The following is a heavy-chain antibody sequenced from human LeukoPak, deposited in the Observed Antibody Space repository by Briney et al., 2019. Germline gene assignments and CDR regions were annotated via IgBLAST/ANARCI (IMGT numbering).Heavy chain of an antibody. CDR3: ASRGVNYYYHYYMYV. CDR1: GGSISSSSYY. Sequence: SETLSLTCTVSGGSISSSSYYWGWIRQPPGKGLEWIGSIYYSGRTYYNPSLKSRVTISVDTSKNQFSLKLSSVTAADTAVYYCASRGVNYYYHYYMYVWGKGNTVTVSS. D-gene: IGHD1-26*01. V-gene: IGHV4-39*01. CDR2: IYYSGRT. J-gene: IGHJ6*03.